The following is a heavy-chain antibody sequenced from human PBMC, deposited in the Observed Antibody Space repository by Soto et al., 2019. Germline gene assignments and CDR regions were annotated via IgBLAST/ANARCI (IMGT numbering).Heavy chain of an antibody. Sequence: ASVKVSCKASGYTFTSYYIHWARQAPGQGLEWVGIINPSAGSTSYAQNFQGRVTMTRDTSTSTVYMELSSLRSEDTAVYYCARVPLYYDSSGYYYDHYYGMDVWGQ. CDR3: ARVPLYYDSSGYYYDHYYGMDV. V-gene: IGHV1-46*01. D-gene: IGHD3-22*01. CDR2: INPSAGST. CDR1: GYTFTSYY. J-gene: IGHJ6*02.